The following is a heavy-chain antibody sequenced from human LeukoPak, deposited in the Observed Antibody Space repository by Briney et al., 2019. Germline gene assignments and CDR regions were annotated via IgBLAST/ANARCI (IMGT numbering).Heavy chain of an antibody. CDR1: GFTFSKTF. J-gene: IGHJ4*02. CDR3: ARDPGFAVAR. V-gene: IGHV3-48*04. CDR2: IGGWSDPI. Sequence: GGSLRLSCAAYGFTFSKTFMSWVRQAPGKGLECVAYIGGWSDPIDYADSVKGRFTVSRDNGDSTLYLQMDSLRVDDTALYYCARDPGFAVARWGQGARVIVSS.